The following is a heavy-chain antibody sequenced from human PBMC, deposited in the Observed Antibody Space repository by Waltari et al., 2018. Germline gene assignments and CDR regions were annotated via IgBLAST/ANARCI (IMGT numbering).Heavy chain of an antibody. D-gene: IGHD1-26*01. V-gene: IGHV3-21*01. Sequence: EVQLVESGGGLVKPGGSLRLSCAASGFTFSSYSMNWVRQAPGKGLEWVSSISSSSSYIYYADSVKGRFTISRDNAKNSLYLQMNSLRAEDTAVYYCARGGSGSYGWDYWGQGTLVTVSS. CDR1: GFTFSSYS. CDR2: ISSSSSYI. J-gene: IGHJ4*02. CDR3: ARGGSGSYGWDY.